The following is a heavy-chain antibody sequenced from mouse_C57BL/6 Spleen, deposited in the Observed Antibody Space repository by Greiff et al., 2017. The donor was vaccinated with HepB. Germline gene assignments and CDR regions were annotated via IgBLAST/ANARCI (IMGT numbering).Heavy chain of an antibody. V-gene: IGHV5-4*01. CDR3: ARDRQLRLVGDY. CDR2: ISDGGSYT. D-gene: IGHD3-2*02. CDR1: GFTISSYA. Sequence: DVQLVESGGGLVKPGGSLKLSCAASGFTISSYAMSWVRQTPEKRLEWVATISDGGSYTYYPDNVKGRFTISRDNAKNNLYLQMSHLKSEDTAMYYCARDRQLRLVGDYWGQGTSVTVSS. J-gene: IGHJ4*01.